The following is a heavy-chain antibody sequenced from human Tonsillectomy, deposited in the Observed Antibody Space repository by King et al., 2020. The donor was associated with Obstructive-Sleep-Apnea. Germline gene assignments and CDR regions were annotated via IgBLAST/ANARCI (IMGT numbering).Heavy chain of an antibody. D-gene: IGHD3-22*01. V-gene: IGHV4-30-2*01. CDR3: ARGGTSSRYYYDSSGYYVFDY. CDR2: IYHSGST. Sequence: QLQESGSGLVKPSQTLSLTCAVSGGSISSGGYSWSWIRQPPGKGLEWIGYIYHSGSTYYNPSLKSRVTTSVDRSKNQFSLKLSSVTAADTAVYYCARGGTSSRYYYDSSGYYVFDYWGQGTLVTVSS. CDR1: GGSISSGGYS. J-gene: IGHJ4*02.